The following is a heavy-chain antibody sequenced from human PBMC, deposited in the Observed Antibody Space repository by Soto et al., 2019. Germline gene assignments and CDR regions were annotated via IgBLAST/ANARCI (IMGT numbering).Heavy chain of an antibody. Sequence: GGSLRLSCAASGFTFSSYAMSWVRQAPGKGLEWVSAISGSGGSTYYADSVKGRFTISRDNSKNTLYLQMNSLRAEDTDVYYCAKDHRVLWFGELLYSYYYYGMDVWGQGTTVTVSS. CDR3: AKDHRVLWFGELLYSYYYYGMDV. V-gene: IGHV3-23*01. D-gene: IGHD3-10*01. CDR2: ISGSGGST. CDR1: GFTFSSYA. J-gene: IGHJ6*02.